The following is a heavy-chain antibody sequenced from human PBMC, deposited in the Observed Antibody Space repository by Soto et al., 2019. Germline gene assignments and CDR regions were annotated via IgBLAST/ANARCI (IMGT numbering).Heavy chain of an antibody. D-gene: IGHD2-2*02. J-gene: IGHJ6*02. V-gene: IGHV3-23*01. CDR1: GFTFSSYA. CDR3: VIYTGHDYYYYGMDV. Sequence: GGSLRLSCAASGFTFSSYAMSWVRQAPGKGLEWVSAISGSGGSTYYADSVKGRFTISRDNSKNTLYLQMNSLRAEDTAVYYYVIYTGHDYYYYGMDVWGQGTTVIVSS. CDR2: ISGSGGST.